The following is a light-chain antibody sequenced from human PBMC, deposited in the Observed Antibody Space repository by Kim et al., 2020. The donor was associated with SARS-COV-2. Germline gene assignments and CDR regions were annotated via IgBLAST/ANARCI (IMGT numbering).Light chain of an antibody. CDR3: QVWDNFSDQPI. J-gene: IGLJ2*01. V-gene: IGLV3-21*03. Sequence: APGNAARMAGGGSHLGTNSVHWYQQRPGQAPLLVVFDDSDRASGIPQRFSGSNSGNTATLTITRLEAGDEADYFCQVWDNFSDQPIFGGGTQLTVL. CDR2: DDS. CDR1: HLGTNS.